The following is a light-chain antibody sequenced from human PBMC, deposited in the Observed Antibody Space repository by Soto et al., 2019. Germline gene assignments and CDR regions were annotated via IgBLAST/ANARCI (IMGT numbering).Light chain of an antibody. CDR1: SSDVGSYNL. Sequence: QSALTQPASVSGSPGQSITISCIGTSSDVGSYNLVSWYQQHPGKAPKLMIYEGTKRPSGVSNRFSGSKSGNTASLTISGLLAEDEADYYCCSYAGGSVVFGGGTKLTVL. J-gene: IGLJ2*01. CDR2: EGT. V-gene: IGLV2-23*01. CDR3: CSYAGGSVV.